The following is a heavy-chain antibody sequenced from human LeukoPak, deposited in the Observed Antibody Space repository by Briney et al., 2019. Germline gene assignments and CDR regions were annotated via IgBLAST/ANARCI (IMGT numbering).Heavy chain of an antibody. CDR2: INHSGST. CDR1: GGSFSGYY. D-gene: IGHD3-22*01. J-gene: IGHJ4*02. CDR3: ARGISRSYDSSGYYYDY. Sequence: KPSETLSLTCAVYGGSFSGYYWSWIRQPPGKGLEWIGEINHSGSTNCNPSLKSRVTISVDTSKNQFSLKLSSVTAADTAAYYCARGISRSYDSSGYYYDYWGQGTLVTVSS. V-gene: IGHV4-34*01.